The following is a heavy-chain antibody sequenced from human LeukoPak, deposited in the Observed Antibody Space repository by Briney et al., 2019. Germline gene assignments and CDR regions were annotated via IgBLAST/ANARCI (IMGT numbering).Heavy chain of an antibody. CDR3: ARLALNTAMVLNAFDI. V-gene: IGHV5-51*01. Sequence: GESLKISCKGSGYSFTSYWIGWVRQMPGKGLEWMGIIYPGDSDTRYSPSFQGQVTISADKSISTAYLQWSSLKASDTAMYYCARLALNTAMVLNAFDIWGQGTMVTVSS. CDR2: IYPGDSDT. J-gene: IGHJ3*02. CDR1: GYSFTSYW. D-gene: IGHD5-18*01.